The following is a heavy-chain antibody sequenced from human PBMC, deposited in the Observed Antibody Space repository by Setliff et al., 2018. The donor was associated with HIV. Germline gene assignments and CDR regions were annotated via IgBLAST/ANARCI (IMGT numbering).Heavy chain of an antibody. CDR2: IYYSGST. D-gene: IGHD1-1*01. CDR3: ARVTPTTHYFYGMDV. J-gene: IGHJ6*02. Sequence: SETLSLTCTVSGGSISSSSYYWGWIRQPPEKGLEWNGSIYYSGSTYYNHSLKSRVNISVDKSKNQFSLNLTSVTAADTAVDYCARVTPTTHYFYGMDVWGQGITVTVSS. V-gene: IGHV4-39*07. CDR1: GGSISSSSYY.